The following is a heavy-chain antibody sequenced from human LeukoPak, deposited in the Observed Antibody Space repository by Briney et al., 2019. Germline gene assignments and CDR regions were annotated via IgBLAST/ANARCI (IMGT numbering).Heavy chain of an antibody. CDR1: GGSISSYY. D-gene: IGHD4-17*01. V-gene: IGHV4-59*01. Sequence: PSETLSLTCTVSGGSISSYYWSWIRQPPGKGLEWIGYIYYSGSTNYNPSLKSRVTISVDTSKNQFSLKLGSVTAADTAVYYCARVGAVTTPLYYYYGMDVWGQGTTVTVSS. J-gene: IGHJ6*02. CDR3: ARVGAVTTPLYYYYGMDV. CDR2: IYYSGST.